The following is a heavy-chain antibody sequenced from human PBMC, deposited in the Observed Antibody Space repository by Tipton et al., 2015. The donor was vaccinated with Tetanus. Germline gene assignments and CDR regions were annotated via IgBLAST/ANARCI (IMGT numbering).Heavy chain of an antibody. Sequence: SLRLSCAASGFTFSSYAMHWVRQAPGKGLEWVAVISYDGSNKYYADSVKGRFTISRDNSKNTLYLQMNSLRAEDTAVYYCATSFLGWTTVTPSYYYGMDVWGQGTTVTVSS. V-gene: IGHV3-30-3*01. J-gene: IGHJ6*02. D-gene: IGHD4-17*01. CDR2: ISYDGSNK. CDR3: ATSFLGWTTVTPSYYYGMDV. CDR1: GFTFSSYA.